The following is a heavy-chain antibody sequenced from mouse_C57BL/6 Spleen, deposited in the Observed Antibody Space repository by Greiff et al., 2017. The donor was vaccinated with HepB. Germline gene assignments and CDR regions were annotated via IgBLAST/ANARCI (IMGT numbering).Heavy chain of an antibody. CDR1: GIDFSRYW. CDR2: INPDSSTI. Sequence: EVKLLESGGGLVQPGGSLKLSCAASGIDFSRYWMSWVRRAPGKGLEWIGEINPDSSTINYAPSLKDKFIISRDNAKNTLYLQMSKVRSEDTALYYCARGKRYGSRQGYFDVWGTGTTVTVSS. D-gene: IGHD1-1*01. J-gene: IGHJ1*03. CDR3: ARGKRYGSRQGYFDV. V-gene: IGHV4-1*01.